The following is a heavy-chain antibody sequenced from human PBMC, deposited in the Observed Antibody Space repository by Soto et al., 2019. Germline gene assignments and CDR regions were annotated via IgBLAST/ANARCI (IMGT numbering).Heavy chain of an antibody. J-gene: IGHJ1*01. D-gene: IGHD6-13*01. V-gene: IGHV4-34*01. CDR3: ARGPIAAAGTGGYFQH. CDR2: INHSGST. CDR1: GGSFSGYY. Sequence: PSETLSLTCAVYGGSFSGYYWSWIRQPPGKGLEWIGEINHSGSTNYNPSLKSRVTIPVDTSKNQFSLKLSSVTAADTAVYYCARGPIAAAGTGGYFQHWGQGTLVTVSS.